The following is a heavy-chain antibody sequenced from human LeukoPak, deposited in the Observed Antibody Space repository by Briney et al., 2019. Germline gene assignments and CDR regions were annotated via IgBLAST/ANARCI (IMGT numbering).Heavy chain of an antibody. CDR1: GGSTSSYY. J-gene: IGHJ4*02. CDR3: ARDAYYDSSGYYYFDY. D-gene: IGHD3-22*01. CDR2: IYYSGST. V-gene: IGHV4-59*01. Sequence: PSETLSLTCTVSGGSTSSYYWSWVRQPPGKGLEWVGYIYYSGSTNYNPSLKSRVTVSVDTSKNQFSLKLSSVTAADTAVYYCARDAYYDSSGYYYFDYWGQGTLVTVSS.